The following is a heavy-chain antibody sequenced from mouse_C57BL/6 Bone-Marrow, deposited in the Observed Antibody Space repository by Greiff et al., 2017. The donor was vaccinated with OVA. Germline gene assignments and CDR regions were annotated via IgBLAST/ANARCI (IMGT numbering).Heavy chain of an antibody. CDR1: GYTFTGYW. V-gene: IGHV1-9*01. Sequence: VQLQQSGAELMKPGASVKLSCKATGYTFTGYWIEWVKQRPGPGLEWIGEILPGSGSTNYNEKFKGKATLTVDKTSSTVYMQLSSLTSEDSAVYYYARSGDYWGQGTLVTVSA. CDR2: ILPGSGST. CDR3: ARSGDY. J-gene: IGHJ4*01. D-gene: IGHD3-1*01.